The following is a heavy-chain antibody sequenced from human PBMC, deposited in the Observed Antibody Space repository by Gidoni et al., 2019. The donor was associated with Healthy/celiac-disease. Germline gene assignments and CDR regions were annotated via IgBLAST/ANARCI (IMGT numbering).Heavy chain of an antibody. D-gene: IGHD2-2*01. CDR1: GFTFSSYN. V-gene: IGHV3-48*01. CDR3: ARDSGGESPTRGLWGAVVPAGPKSGGMDV. CDR2: ISSSSSTI. Sequence: EVQLVESGGGLVQPGGSLRLSCAASGFTFSSYNMNWVRQAPGQGLEWVSYISSSSSTIYYSDSVKGRFTISRDNAKNSLYRQMNSLRAEDTAVYYCARDSGGESPTRGLWGAVVPAGPKSGGMDVWGQGTTVTVSS. J-gene: IGHJ6*02.